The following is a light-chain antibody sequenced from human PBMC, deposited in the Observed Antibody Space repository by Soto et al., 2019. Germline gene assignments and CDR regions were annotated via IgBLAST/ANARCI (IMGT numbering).Light chain of an antibody. CDR3: SSYTSSSSYV. V-gene: IGLV2-14*01. Sequence: QFALTQPASVSGSPGQSITLLCTGTSSDVGGYNSVSWYQQHPGKAPKLMIHDVSNRPSGVSNRFSGSKSGNTASLTISGLQAEDEADYYCSSYTSSSSYVFGTGTKVTVL. J-gene: IGLJ1*01. CDR2: DVS. CDR1: SSDVGGYNS.